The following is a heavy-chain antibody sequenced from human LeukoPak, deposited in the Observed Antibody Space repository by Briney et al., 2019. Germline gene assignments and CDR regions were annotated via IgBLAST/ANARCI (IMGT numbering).Heavy chain of an antibody. CDR3: TRKTDSGGSGDY. V-gene: IGHV3-48*04. Sequence: GGSLRLSCAASGFTFSSYSMNWVRQAPGKGLEWVSYISSGSNIIYYADSVKGRFTISRDNAKNSLYLQMNDLRPDDTAVYYCTRKTDSGGSGDYWGQGALVTVSS. D-gene: IGHD3-22*01. CDR2: ISSGSNII. CDR1: GFTFSSYS. J-gene: IGHJ4*02.